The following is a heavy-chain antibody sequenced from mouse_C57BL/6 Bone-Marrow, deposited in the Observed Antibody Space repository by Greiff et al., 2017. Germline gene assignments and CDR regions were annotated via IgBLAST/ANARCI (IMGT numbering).Heavy chain of an antibody. CDR1: GYTFTGYW. CDR3: ARDDEGYAMDY. D-gene: IGHD2-12*01. CDR2: ILPGSGST. V-gene: IGHV1-9*01. J-gene: IGHJ4*01. Sequence: QVQLQQSGAELMKPGASVKLSCKATGYTFTGYWIEWVKQRPGHGLEWIGEILPGSGSTNYNEKFKGKATFTADKSSNTAYMQLSRLTTEDSAIYYCARDDEGYAMDYWGQGTSVTVSS.